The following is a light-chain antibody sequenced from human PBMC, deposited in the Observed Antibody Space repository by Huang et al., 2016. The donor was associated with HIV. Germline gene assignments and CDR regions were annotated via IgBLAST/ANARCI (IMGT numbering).Light chain of an antibody. CDR1: QGISSY. CDR3: QQLNSYP. CDR2: AAS. J-gene: IGKJ5*01. Sequence: IQLTQFPSSLSASVGDSVTIPCLASQGISSYLAWYQQKPGKAPKLLIYAASTLKSGVPARFSGSGSGTDFTLTIISLQPEDSATYYCQQLNSYPFGQGTRLEIK. V-gene: IGKV1-9*01.